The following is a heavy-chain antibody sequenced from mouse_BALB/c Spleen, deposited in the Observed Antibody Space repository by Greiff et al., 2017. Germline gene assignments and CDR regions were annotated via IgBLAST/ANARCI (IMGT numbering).Heavy chain of an antibody. CDR3: ARRGGDYYAMDY. Sequence: EVHLVESGGGLVKPGGSLKLSCAASGFAFSSYDMSWVRQTPEKRLEWVAYISSGGGSTYYPDTVKGRFTISRDNAKNTLYLQMSSLKSEDTAMYYCARRGGDYYAMDYWGQGTSVTVSS. CDR1: GFAFSSYD. J-gene: IGHJ4*01. CDR2: ISSGGGST. V-gene: IGHV5-12-1*01.